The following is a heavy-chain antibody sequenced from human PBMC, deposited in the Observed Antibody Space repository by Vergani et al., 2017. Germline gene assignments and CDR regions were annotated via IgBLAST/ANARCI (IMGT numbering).Heavy chain of an antibody. J-gene: IGHJ6*03. D-gene: IGHD3-3*01. CDR2: ISAYNVNT. CDR1: GYTFTSYG. CDR3: ASDGEVNDFWSGYRPGSYYYYMDV. V-gene: IGHV1-18*01. Sequence: QVQLVQSGAEVKKPGASVKVSCKASGYTFTSYGISWVRQAPGQGLDWMGWISAYNVNTNYAQKLQGRVTMTTDTSTSTAYMELRSLRTDDTAVYYCASDGEVNDFWSGYRPGSYYYYMDVCGKGP.